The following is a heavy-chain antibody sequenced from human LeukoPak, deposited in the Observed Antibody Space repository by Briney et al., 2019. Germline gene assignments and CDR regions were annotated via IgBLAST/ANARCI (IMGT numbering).Heavy chain of an antibody. Sequence: GGSLRLSCAASGFTFSGYSMTWIRQAPGRGLEWVSHISSSGRIYADSVMGRFTISRDNAKNSLYLQMNSLRAEDTAVYYCARVAVAGTSFDYWGQGTLVTVSS. V-gene: IGHV3-11*04. D-gene: IGHD6-19*01. CDR2: ISSSGR. CDR3: ARVAVAGTSFDY. J-gene: IGHJ4*02. CDR1: GFTFSGYS.